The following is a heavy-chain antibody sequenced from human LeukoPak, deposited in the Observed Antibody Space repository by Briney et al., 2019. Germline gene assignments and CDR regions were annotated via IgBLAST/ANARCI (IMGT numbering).Heavy chain of an antibody. CDR1: GFTFSSYA. CDR2: ISGSGGST. V-gene: IGHV3-23*01. CDR3: AKDRQDYDSGDYFDY. D-gene: IGHD3-22*01. J-gene: IGHJ4*02. Sequence: PGGFLRLSCAASGFTFSSYAMSWVRQAPGKGLEWVSAISGSGGSTYYADSVKGRFTISRDNSKNTLYLQMNSLRAEDTAVYYCAKDRQDYDSGDYFDYWGQGTLVTVSS.